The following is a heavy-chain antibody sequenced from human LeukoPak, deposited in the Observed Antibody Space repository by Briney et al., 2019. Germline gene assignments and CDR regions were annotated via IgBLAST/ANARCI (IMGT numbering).Heavy chain of an antibody. V-gene: IGHV3-53*04. CDR3: ARVDTVMAYYFDL. CDR2: IYSGGTT. CDR1: GFTVSTNR. D-gene: IGHD5-18*01. J-gene: IGHJ4*02. Sequence: PGGSLRLSCAASGFTVSTNRMTWVRQAPGKGLEWVSTIYSGGTTYYADSVMGRFTISRHNSRNTLYLQMNSLRAEDTAVHYCARVDTVMAYYFDLWGQGTLVTVSS.